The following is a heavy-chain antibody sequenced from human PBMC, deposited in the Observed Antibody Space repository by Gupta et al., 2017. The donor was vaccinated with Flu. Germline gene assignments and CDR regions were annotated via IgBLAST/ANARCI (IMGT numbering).Heavy chain of an antibody. J-gene: IGHJ4*02. CDR2: IYDSGVT. CDR1: GGSIRSSCYY. Sequence: QLQLQESVPGLLKPSETLSLTCIVSGGSIRSSCYYWGWIRQPPGKGLECIGSIYDSGVTYYKPSLKSRVTISVDTSKNQFSLKLNSVTAADTAVYYCARHGVGATDSWGLGTLVTVSS. D-gene: IGHD1-26*01. V-gene: IGHV4-39*01. CDR3: ARHGVGATDS.